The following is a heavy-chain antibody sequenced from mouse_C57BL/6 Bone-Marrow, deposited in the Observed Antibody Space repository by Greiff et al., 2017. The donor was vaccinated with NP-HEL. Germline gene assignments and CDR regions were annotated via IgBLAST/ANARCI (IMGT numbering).Heavy chain of an antibody. CDR2: IYPGDGDT. CDR1: GYAFSSSW. D-gene: IGHD2-5*01. CDR3: ARGGYSKAYWYFDV. Sequence: LVKPGASVKISCKASGYAFSSSWMNWVKQRPGKGLEWLGRIYPGDGDTNYNGKFKGKATLTAEKSSSTAYMQLSSLTSEDSAVYFCARGGYSKAYWYFDVWGTGTTVTVSS. V-gene: IGHV1-82*01. J-gene: IGHJ1*03.